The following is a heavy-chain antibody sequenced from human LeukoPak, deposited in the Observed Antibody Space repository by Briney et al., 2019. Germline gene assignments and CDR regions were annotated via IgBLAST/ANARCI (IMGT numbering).Heavy chain of an antibody. Sequence: ASVKVSCKASGYTFTSYAMNWVRQAPGRGLEWMGWINTNTGNPTYAQGFTGRFVFSLDTSVSTAYLQISSLKAEDTAVYYCAREDYGDRHDAFDIWGQGTMVTVSS. D-gene: IGHD4-17*01. V-gene: IGHV7-4-1*02. CDR2: INTNTGNP. CDR3: AREDYGDRHDAFDI. CDR1: GYTFTSYA. J-gene: IGHJ3*02.